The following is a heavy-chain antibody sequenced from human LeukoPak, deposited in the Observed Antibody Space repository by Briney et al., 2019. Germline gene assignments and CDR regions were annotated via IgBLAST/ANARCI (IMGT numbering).Heavy chain of an antibody. CDR1: GYTFTSYD. J-gene: IGHJ4*02. CDR3: ARVYSLYCSGGSCYSGY. CDR2: MNPNSGNT. V-gene: IGHV1-8*01. Sequence: GASVKVSCKASGYTFTSYDINWVRQATGQGLEWMGWMNPNSGNTGYAQKFQGRVTMTRNTSISTAYMELSSLRSEDTAVYYCARVYSLYCSGGSCYSGYWGQGTLVTVSS. D-gene: IGHD2-15*01.